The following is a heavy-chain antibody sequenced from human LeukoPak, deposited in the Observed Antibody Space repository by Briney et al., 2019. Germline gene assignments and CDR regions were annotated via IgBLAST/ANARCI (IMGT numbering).Heavy chain of an antibody. CDR1: GFTFTSYW. J-gene: IGHJ3*02. CDR2: IKQDGSEK. Sequence: GGSLRLSCAASGFTFTSYWMSWVRQAPGKVLEWVANIKQDGSEKYYVDSVKGRFTISRDNSKNTLYLQMNSLRAEDTAVYYCAKEAYYYDSSGYPEEAFDIWGQGTMVTVSS. CDR3: AKEAYYYDSSGYPEEAFDI. V-gene: IGHV3-7*01. D-gene: IGHD3-22*01.